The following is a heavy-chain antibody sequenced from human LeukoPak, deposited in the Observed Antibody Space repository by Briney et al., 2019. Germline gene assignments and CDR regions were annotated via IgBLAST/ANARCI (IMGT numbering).Heavy chain of an antibody. J-gene: IGHJ1*01. CDR1: GGTFSSYT. D-gene: IGHD7-27*01. CDR3: ARLTGGDRD. V-gene: IGHV1-69*02. Sequence: ASVKVSCKASGGTFSSYTISWVRQAPGQGLEWMGRIIPILGIANYAQKFQGRVTIAADRPTSTAYMELRRLRSEDTDVYYCARLTGGDRDWGQGTLVTVSS. CDR2: IIPILGIA.